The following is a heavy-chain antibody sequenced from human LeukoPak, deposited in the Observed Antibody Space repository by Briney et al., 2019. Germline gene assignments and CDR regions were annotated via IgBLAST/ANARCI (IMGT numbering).Heavy chain of an antibody. J-gene: IGHJ4*02. CDR2: VSSSSSPI. CDR3: AKDQATVTTD. V-gene: IGHV3-48*01. Sequence: GGSLRLSCAASGFTFTTYSMNWVRQAPGKGLEWVSFVSSSSSPIFYADSVKGRFTISRDNAKNSLYLQMNSLRAEDTAVYYCAKDQATVTTDWGQGTLVTVSS. CDR1: GFTFTTYS. D-gene: IGHD4-17*01.